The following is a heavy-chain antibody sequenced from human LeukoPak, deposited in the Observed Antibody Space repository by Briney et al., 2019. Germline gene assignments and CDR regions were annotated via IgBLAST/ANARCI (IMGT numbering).Heavy chain of an antibody. CDR2: ISYEGSNE. Sequence: PGRSLTLLCAASGFSLRRYGMHWVRQAPGKGLEGVAVISYEGSNEYYADSVKGRFTISRDNYKNTLYLQMTSLRAEDTAVYYCAKDGIRYYYDSSGYYGDYWGQGTLVTVSS. J-gene: IGHJ4*02. CDR3: AKDGIRYYYDSSGYYGDY. V-gene: IGHV3-30*18. D-gene: IGHD3-22*01. CDR1: GFSLRRYG.